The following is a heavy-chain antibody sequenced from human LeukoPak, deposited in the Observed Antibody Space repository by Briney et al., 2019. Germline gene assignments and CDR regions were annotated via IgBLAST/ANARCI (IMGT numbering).Heavy chain of an antibody. J-gene: IGHJ3*02. V-gene: IGHV4-61*02. Sequence: SETLSLTCTVSGGSISSGSYHWSWIRQPAGKGLEWIGRIYTSGSTNYNPSLKSRVTISVDTSKNQFSLKLSSVTAADTAVYYCARDGSLVSDAFDIWGQGTMVTVSS. CDR3: ARDGSLVSDAFDI. CDR1: GGSISSGSYH. CDR2: IYTSGST. D-gene: IGHD3-9*01.